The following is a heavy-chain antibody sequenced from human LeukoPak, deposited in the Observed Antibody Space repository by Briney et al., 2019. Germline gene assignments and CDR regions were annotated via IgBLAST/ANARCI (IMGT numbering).Heavy chain of an antibody. V-gene: IGHV3-23*01. Sequence: GGSLRLSCAASGFTFSSYAMSWVRQAPGKGLEWVSAISSGGGSTYYADSVKGRFTISRDNSKNTLYLQMNSLRAEDTAVYYCAKTDVDYDILTVSYFDYWGQGTLVTVSS. D-gene: IGHD3-9*01. CDR1: GFTFSSYA. CDR2: ISSGGGST. J-gene: IGHJ4*02. CDR3: AKTDVDYDILTVSYFDY.